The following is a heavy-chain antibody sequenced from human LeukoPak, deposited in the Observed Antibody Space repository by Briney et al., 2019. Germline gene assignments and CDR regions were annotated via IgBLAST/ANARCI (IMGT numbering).Heavy chain of an antibody. J-gene: IGHJ4*02. CDR2: INHSGST. V-gene: IGHV4-34*01. CDR3: ARREASSWNESYFGY. Sequence: SETLSLTCAVYGGSFSGHYWSWIRQPPGKGLEWIGEINHSGSTNYNPSLKSRVTISVDTSKNHFSLKLSSVTAADTAVYYCARREASSWNESYFGYWGQGTLVNVSS. CDR1: GGSFSGHY. D-gene: IGHD6-13*01.